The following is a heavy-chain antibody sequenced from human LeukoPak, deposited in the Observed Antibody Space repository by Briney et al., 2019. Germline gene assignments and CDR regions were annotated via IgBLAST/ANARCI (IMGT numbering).Heavy chain of an antibody. CDR1: GGSFSGYY. CDR3: ASDRRDGYNC. V-gene: IGHV4-34*01. J-gene: IGHJ4*02. CDR2: INHSGST. Sequence: SETLSLTCAVYGGSFSGYYWSWIRQPPGKGLEWIGEINHSGSTNYNPSLKSRVTISVDTSKNQFSLKLSSVTAADTAVYYCASDRRDGYNCWGQGTLVTVSS. D-gene: IGHD5-24*01.